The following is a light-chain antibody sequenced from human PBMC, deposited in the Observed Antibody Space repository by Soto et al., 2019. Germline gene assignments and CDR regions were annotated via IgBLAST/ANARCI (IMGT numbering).Light chain of an antibody. V-gene: IGLV4-69*01. CDR1: SGHSSYA. Sequence: QSVLTQSPSASASLGASVKLTCTLSSGHSSYAIAWHQQQPEKGPRYLMKLNSDGSHRKGDGIPDRFSGSSSRAERYLTISCLQSEDEADYYFQTWGTGTLVLGGGTQLPV. J-gene: IGLJ2*01. CDR2: LNSDGSH. CDR3: QTWGTGTLV.